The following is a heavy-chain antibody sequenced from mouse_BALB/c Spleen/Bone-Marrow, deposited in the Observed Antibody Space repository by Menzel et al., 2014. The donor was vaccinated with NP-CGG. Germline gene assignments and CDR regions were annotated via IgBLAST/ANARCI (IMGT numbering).Heavy chain of an antibody. V-gene: IGHV7-3*02. Sequence: VQLQQSGGGLVQPGGSLRLSCATSGFTFTDYYMSWVRQPPGKALEWSGFIRNKANGYTTEYSASVKGRFTTSRDNSQSILYLQMNTLRAEDSATYYCARDRRYDLAWFAYWGQGTQVTVSA. CDR1: GFTFTDYY. J-gene: IGHJ3*01. CDR2: IRNKANGYTT. D-gene: IGHD2-14*01. CDR3: ARDRRYDLAWFAY.